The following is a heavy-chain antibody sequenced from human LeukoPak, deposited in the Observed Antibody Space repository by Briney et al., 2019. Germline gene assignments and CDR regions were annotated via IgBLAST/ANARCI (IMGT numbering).Heavy chain of an antibody. CDR1: GFTFSHYA. Sequence: GTSLRLSCAASGFTFSHYAMHWVRQAPGKGLEWVAVIWYDGSHDTYTDSVKGRFTVSRDNFKNELHLQMNSLRVEDTAVYYCAKEGDYCSSSGCHKRGIDYWGQGTLVTVSS. V-gene: IGHV3-33*06. CDR2: IWYDGSHD. J-gene: IGHJ4*02. D-gene: IGHD2-2*01. CDR3: AKEGDYCSSSGCHKRGIDY.